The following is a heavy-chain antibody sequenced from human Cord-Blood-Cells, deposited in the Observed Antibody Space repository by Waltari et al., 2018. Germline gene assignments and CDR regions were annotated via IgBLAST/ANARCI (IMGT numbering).Heavy chain of an antibody. CDR3: ARVVVGATYYFDY. V-gene: IGHV4-38-2*01. D-gene: IGHD1-26*01. J-gene: IGHJ4*02. CDR1: GYSISRAYY. Sequence: QVQLQESGPGLVTPSETLSLTCAVSGYSISRAYYWGWIRQPPGQGLEWIRSIYHSGSTYYNPSLKSRVTIAVDTSKNQFSLKLSSVTAADTAVYYGARVVVGATYYFDYWGQGTLVTVSS. CDR2: IYHSGST.